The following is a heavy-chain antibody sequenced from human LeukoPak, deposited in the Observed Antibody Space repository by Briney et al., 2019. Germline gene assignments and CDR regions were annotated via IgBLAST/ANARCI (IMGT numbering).Heavy chain of an antibody. V-gene: IGHV3-23*01. CDR2: ITTSDGST. Sequence: GGSLRLSCAASGFTFSSYTMSWVRQAPGKGLEWVSTITTSDGSTYYADSVKGRFTVSRDNSKNTLFLQMNSLRAEDTAVYYCAKDGGLWVSAHWGNSWGRGTLVTVSS. D-gene: IGHD3-16*01. CDR3: AKDGGLWVSAHWGNS. CDR1: GFTFSSYT. J-gene: IGHJ4*02.